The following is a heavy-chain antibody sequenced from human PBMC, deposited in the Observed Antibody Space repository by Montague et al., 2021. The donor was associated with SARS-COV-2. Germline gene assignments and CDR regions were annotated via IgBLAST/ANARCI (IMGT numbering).Heavy chain of an antibody. V-gene: IGHV4-38-2*02. CDR3: ARDCYDYGSGSYQRWFDP. Sequence: SETLSLTCTVSGYSICSGYYWGWIRQPPGKGLEWIGSIYHSGSTYYNPSLKSRVTISVDTSKNQFSLKLSSVTAADTAVYYCARDCYDYGSGSYQRWFDPWGQGILVTVSS. D-gene: IGHD3-10*01. J-gene: IGHJ5*02. CDR1: GYSICSGYY. CDR2: IYHSGST.